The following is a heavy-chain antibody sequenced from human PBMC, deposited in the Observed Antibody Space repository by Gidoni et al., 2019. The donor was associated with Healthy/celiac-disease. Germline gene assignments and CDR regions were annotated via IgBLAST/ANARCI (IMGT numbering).Heavy chain of an antibody. CDR3: ARGSSGWLSYNWFDP. J-gene: IGHJ5*02. CDR1: GYTFTSYD. Sequence: QVQLVQSGAEVKKPGASVKVSCKASGYTFTSYDINWVRQAPGQGLEGMGCMNTNSGNTGYDQKFQGRVTMTRNTSISTAYMELSSLRSEDTAVYYWARGSSGWLSYNWFDPWGQGTLVTVSS. CDR2: MNTNSGNT. V-gene: IGHV1-8*01. D-gene: IGHD6-19*01.